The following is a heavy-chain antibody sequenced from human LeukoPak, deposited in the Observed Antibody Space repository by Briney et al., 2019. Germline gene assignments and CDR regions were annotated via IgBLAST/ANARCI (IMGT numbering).Heavy chain of an antibody. V-gene: IGHV4-30-4*01. CDR3: ARGLPYNWNAGWFDP. Sequence: SETLSLTCTVSGGSISSGDYYWSWIRQPPGKGLEWIGYIYHSGSTHFNPSLKSRVTISVDTSKNQFSLKLSSVTAADTAVYYCARGLPYNWNAGWFDPWGQGTLVTVSS. D-gene: IGHD1-1*01. J-gene: IGHJ5*02. CDR1: GGSISSGDYY. CDR2: IYHSGST.